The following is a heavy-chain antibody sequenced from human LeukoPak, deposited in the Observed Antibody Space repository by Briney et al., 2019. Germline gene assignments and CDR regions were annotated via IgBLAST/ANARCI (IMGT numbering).Heavy chain of an antibody. Sequence: ASVKVSCKASGYTFTIYGISWVRQSPGQGLEWMGWISAYNGNTNYAKKLQGRVTMTTDTSTSTAYMELRSLRSDDTAVYYCAREFCSGGSCFDPWGQGTLVTVSS. J-gene: IGHJ5*02. D-gene: IGHD2-15*01. CDR3: AREFCSGGSCFDP. V-gene: IGHV1-18*01. CDR1: GYTFTIYG. CDR2: ISAYNGNT.